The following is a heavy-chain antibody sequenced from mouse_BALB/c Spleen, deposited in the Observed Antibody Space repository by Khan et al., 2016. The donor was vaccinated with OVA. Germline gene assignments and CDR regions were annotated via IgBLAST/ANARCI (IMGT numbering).Heavy chain of an antibody. CDR3: ARHRGYYGSNRYFDY. CDR1: GFSFSSYS. J-gene: IGHJ2*03. V-gene: IGHV5-6*01. CDR2: ISSGGTYT. Sequence: EVELVESGGGLVRPGGSLKLSCAASGFSFSSYSMSWVRQTPDKRLQWVATISSGGTYTYYPDSVRGRFTISRDNANNTLYLQMSSLKSEDTAMYYCARHRGYYGSNRYFDYWGQGTSLTVSS. D-gene: IGHD1-1*01.